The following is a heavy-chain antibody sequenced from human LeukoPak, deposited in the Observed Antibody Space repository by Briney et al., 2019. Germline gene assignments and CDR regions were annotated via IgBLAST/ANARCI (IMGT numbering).Heavy chain of an antibody. D-gene: IGHD6-19*01. CDR2: IYYSGGT. V-gene: IGHV4-39*01. J-gene: IGHJ4*02. Sequence: PLETLSLTCTVSGGSISSSSYYWGWIRQAPGKGLEWIGSIYYSGGTYYNPSLKSRVTISVDTSKNQFSLKLSSVTAADTAVYYCARLRYSSGWYPHFDYWGQGTLVTVSS. CDR1: GGSISSSSYY. CDR3: ARLRYSSGWYPHFDY.